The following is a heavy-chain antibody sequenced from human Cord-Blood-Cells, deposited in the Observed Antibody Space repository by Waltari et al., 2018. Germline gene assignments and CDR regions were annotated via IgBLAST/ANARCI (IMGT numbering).Heavy chain of an antibody. CDR3: ARDPTYYYDSSGYSFDY. D-gene: IGHD3-22*01. CDR2: IKPNRGGT. CDR1: GYTFTGYY. Sequence: QVQLVQSGAEVKKPGASVKVSCKASGYTFTGYYMHWVRQAPGQGLEWMGWIKPNRGGTNYAQKFQGRVTMTRDTSISTAYMELSRLRSDDTAVYYCARDPTYYYDSSGYSFDYWGQGTLVTVSS. V-gene: IGHV1-2*02. J-gene: IGHJ4*02.